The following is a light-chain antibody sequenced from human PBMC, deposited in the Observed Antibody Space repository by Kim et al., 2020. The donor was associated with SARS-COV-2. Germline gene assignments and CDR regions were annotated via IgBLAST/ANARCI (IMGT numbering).Light chain of an antibody. CDR2: DVN. V-gene: IGLV2-14*03. CDR3: SSFTSTNTFYV. CDR1: ARDVGVYNY. Sequence: QSNTTSWARTARDVGVYNYVSWYQHHPGKAPRLMIYDVNKRPSGVSNRFSGSKSGNTASLTISGLQAEDEADYYCSSFTSTNTFYVFGTGTKVTVL. J-gene: IGLJ1*01.